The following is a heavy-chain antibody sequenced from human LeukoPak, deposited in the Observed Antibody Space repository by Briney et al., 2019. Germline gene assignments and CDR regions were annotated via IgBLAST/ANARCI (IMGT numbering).Heavy chain of an antibody. CDR3: ARVGYCSSSSCIYGMDV. V-gene: IGHV1-18*04. Sequence: ASVKVSCKASGYTFTIYGISWVRQAPGQGLEWLGWISVHNVTRNYAQRLQGRVTMTTDTSTNTAYMELRSLRSDDTAVYYCARVGYCSSSSCIYGMDVWGKGTTVTVSS. D-gene: IGHD2-2*01. CDR1: GYTFTIYG. CDR2: ISVHNVTR. J-gene: IGHJ6*04.